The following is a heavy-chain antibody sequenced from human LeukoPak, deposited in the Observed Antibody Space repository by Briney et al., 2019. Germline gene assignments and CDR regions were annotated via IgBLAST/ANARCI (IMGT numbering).Heavy chain of an antibody. V-gene: IGHV1-8*01. CDR1: GYSFTNYD. J-gene: IGHJ5*02. D-gene: IGHD1-26*01. CDR3: ARDIAGATKGGWFDT. CDR2: MYPNSGNT. Sequence: ASVKVSCKASGYSFTNYDTNWVRQATGQGLEWMGWMYPNSGNTGYAQKFQGRVTMTRNTSISTAYMELSSLRSEDTAVYYCARDIAGATKGGWFDTWGQGTPVTVSS.